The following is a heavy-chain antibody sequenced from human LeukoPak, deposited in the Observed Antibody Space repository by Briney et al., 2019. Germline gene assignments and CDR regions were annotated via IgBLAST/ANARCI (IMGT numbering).Heavy chain of an antibody. D-gene: IGHD5-18*01. CDR3: ARGLMDTAMGSFDY. CDR1: GFTFSSYE. CDR2: ISSSGSTI. Sequence: GGSLRLSCAASGFTFSSYEMNWVRQAPGKGLEWVSYISSSGSTIYYADSVKGRFTISRDNAKNSLYLQMNSLRDEDTAVYYCARGLMDTAMGSFDYWGQGTLVTVSS. J-gene: IGHJ4*02. V-gene: IGHV3-48*03.